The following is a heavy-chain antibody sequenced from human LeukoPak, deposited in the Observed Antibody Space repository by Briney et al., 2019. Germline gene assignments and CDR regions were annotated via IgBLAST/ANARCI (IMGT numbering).Heavy chain of an antibody. CDR3: ATRGRKLEGYYFDY. CDR1: GFNFSIYS. J-gene: IGHJ4*02. Sequence: GGSLRLSCAASGFNFSIYSMNWVRQAPGKGLEWVSYITRSSTTIYYADSVKGRFTISRDNAKNSLYLQMNSLRAEDTAVYYCATRGRKLEGYYFDYWGQGTLVTVSS. CDR2: ITRSSTTI. D-gene: IGHD1-26*01. V-gene: IGHV3-48*01.